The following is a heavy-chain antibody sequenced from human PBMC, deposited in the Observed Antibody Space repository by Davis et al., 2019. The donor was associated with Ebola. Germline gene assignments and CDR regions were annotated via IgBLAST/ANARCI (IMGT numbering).Heavy chain of an antibody. CDR1: GYTFTGYY. CDR2: INPNSGGT. Sequence: ASVKVSCKASGYTFTGYYMHWVRQAPGQGLEWMGWINPNSGGTNYAQKFQGWVTMTRDTSISTAYMELSRLRSDDTAVYYCARDHMGRSDYDFWSGSIWAFDIWGQGTMVTVSS. D-gene: IGHD3-3*01. CDR3: ARDHMGRSDYDFWSGSIWAFDI. V-gene: IGHV1-2*04. J-gene: IGHJ3*02.